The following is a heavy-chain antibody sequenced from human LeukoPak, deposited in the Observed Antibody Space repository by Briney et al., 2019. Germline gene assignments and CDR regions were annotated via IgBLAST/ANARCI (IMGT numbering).Heavy chain of an antibody. J-gene: IGHJ4*02. D-gene: IGHD6-6*01. CDR1: GGSISSYY. CDR3: ARHVDRIAAPFDY. CDR2: IYHSGST. V-gene: IGHV4-59*08. Sequence: SDTLSLTCTVSGGSISSYYWSWIRQPPGKGLDWIGYIYHSGSTNNNPSLKSRVTISVDTSKNQFSLKLSSVTAADTAVYYCARHVDRIAAPFDYWGQGTLVTVSS.